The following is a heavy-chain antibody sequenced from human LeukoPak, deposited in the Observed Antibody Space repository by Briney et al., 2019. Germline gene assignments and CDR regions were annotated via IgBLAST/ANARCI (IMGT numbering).Heavy chain of an antibody. Sequence: GVSLRLSCAASGFTFSSYSMNWVRQAPGKGLEWVSSISSSSSYIYYADSVKGRFTISRDNAKNSLYLQMNSLRAEDTAVYYCARGAYYDSSGSWRYWGQGTLVTVSS. J-gene: IGHJ4*02. CDR3: ARGAYYDSSGSWRY. D-gene: IGHD3-22*01. CDR2: ISSSSSYI. CDR1: GFTFSSYS. V-gene: IGHV3-21*01.